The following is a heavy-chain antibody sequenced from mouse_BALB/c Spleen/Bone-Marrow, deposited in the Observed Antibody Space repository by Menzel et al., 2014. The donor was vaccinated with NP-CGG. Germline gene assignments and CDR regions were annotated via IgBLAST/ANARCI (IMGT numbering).Heavy chain of an antibody. CDR3: ARQRGYAYAMDY. CDR1: GFAFSGYD. D-gene: IGHD2-2*01. CDR2: ISSGGINT. V-gene: IGHV5-12-1*01. Sequence: EVKLVESGGGLVKPGGSLKLSCAASGFAFSGYDMSWVRQTPEKRLEWVAYISSGGINTYYSDSVKGRFTISRDNAKNTLYLQMNSLKSEDTAMYYCARQRGYAYAMDYWGQGTSVTVSS. J-gene: IGHJ4*01.